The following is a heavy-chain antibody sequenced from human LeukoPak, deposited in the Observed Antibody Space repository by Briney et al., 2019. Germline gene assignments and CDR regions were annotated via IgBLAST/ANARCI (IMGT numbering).Heavy chain of an antibody. CDR3: ARNHYGDCGGGDWFDP. J-gene: IGHJ5*02. Sequence: GGSLRLSCAASGFTFSSYWMSWVRQAPGKGLEWVANIKQDGSDKYYVDSVKGRFTISRDNAKNSLYLQMNSLRAEDTAVYYCARNHYGDCGGGDWFDPWGQGTLVTVSS. D-gene: IGHD4-17*01. V-gene: IGHV3-7*01. CDR2: IKQDGSDK. CDR1: GFTFSSYW.